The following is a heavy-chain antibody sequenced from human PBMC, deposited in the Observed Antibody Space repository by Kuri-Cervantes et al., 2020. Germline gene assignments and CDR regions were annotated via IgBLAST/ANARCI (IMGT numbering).Heavy chain of an antibody. CDR2: ISWNSGGI. CDR1: GFSFNDYA. CDR3: AKDISLGMVAQQQLVHFPDY. Sequence: SLKISCAASGFSFNDYAMHWVRQAPGKGLQWVSGISWNSGGIGHADSVKGRFTISRDNAKNSLYLQMNSLRAEDTALYYCAKDISLGMVAQQQLVHFPDYWGQGTLVTVSS. D-gene: IGHD6-13*01. V-gene: IGHV3-9*01. J-gene: IGHJ4*02.